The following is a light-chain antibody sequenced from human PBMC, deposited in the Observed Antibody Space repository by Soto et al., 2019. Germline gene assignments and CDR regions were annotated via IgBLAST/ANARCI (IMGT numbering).Light chain of an antibody. V-gene: IGLV1-47*01. J-gene: IGLJ3*02. CDR2: RNN. CDR1: SSNIGSNY. CDR3: AAWDDSLSGWV. Sequence: QTVVTQPPSASGTPGQRVTISCSGSSSNIGSNYVYWYQQLPGTAPKLLIYRNNQRPSGVPDRFSGSKSGTSASLAISGLRSEYEADYYCAAWDDSLSGWVFGGGTKVTVL.